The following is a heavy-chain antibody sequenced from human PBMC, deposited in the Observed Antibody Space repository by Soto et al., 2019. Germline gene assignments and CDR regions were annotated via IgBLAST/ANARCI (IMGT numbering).Heavy chain of an antibody. CDR2: ISSSSSTI. Sequence: GGSLRLSCAASGFTFSSYSMNWVRQAPGKGLEWVSYISSSSSTIYYADSVKGRFTISRDNAKNSLYLQMNSLRAEDTAVYYCAKDRYDFWSGYPEYYYYYYMDVWGKGTTVTVSS. CDR1: GFTFSSYS. CDR3: AKDRYDFWSGYPEYYYYYYMDV. J-gene: IGHJ6*03. D-gene: IGHD3-3*01. V-gene: IGHV3-48*01.